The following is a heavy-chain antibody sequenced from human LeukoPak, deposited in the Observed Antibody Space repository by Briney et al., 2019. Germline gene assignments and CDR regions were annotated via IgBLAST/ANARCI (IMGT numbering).Heavy chain of an antibody. D-gene: IGHD6-6*01. J-gene: IGHJ4*02. V-gene: IGHV5-51*01. CDR3: ASATGIALRPSY. CDR2: IYPGDSET. Sequence: KLGESLKISCKVSGYNFTNYCIAWVRQMPGKGLEWMGHIYPGDSETRYSPSFQGQVTISVDKSITTAYLQWSGLKASDTAMYYCASATGIALRPSYWGQGTLVTVSS. CDR1: GYNFTNYC.